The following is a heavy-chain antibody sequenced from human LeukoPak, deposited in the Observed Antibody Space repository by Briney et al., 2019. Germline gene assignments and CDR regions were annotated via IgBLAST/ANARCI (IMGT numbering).Heavy chain of an antibody. CDR1: GYTFSSYG. CDR3: AKDSGYCTNGVCYDGVWDYYGMDV. V-gene: IGHV1-18*01. Sequence: ASVKVSCKASGYTFSSYGISWVRQAPGQGLEWMGWVSTYNGNTNYAQKLQGRVTMTTDTSTSTAYMELRSLRSDDTAVYYCAKDSGYCTNGVCYDGVWDYYGMDVWGQGTTVTVSS. CDR2: VSTYNGNT. J-gene: IGHJ6*02. D-gene: IGHD2-8*01.